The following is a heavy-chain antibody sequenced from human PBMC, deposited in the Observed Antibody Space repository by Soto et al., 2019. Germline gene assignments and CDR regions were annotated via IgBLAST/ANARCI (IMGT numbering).Heavy chain of an antibody. Sequence: QVQLQESGPGLVKPSQTLSLTCTVSGDSISSGRSYWSWIRQHPGKGLEWIGYIYSSGSTYYSPSLKSRVTISVDTSKNQFSLKLTSVTAADTAVYYCATTPYVSGSYLWFDPWGQGTLVTVSS. V-gene: IGHV4-31*03. CDR2: IYSSGST. CDR1: GDSISSGRSY. D-gene: IGHD3-10*01. J-gene: IGHJ5*02. CDR3: ATTPYVSGSYLWFDP.